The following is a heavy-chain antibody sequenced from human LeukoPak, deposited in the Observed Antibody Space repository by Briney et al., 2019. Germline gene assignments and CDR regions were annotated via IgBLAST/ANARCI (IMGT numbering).Heavy chain of an antibody. Sequence: ASVKVSCKASGYSFTDYYIHWVRQAPGLGLEWMGWVNPNTGVTKSAQKFQGRVTMTRDTSIRTAYMEMTRLRFDDTAVYYCARDRNYRPMDYWGQGTLATVSS. CDR3: ARDRNYRPMDY. J-gene: IGHJ4*02. V-gene: IGHV1-2*02. CDR1: GYSFTDYY. CDR2: VNPNTGVT. D-gene: IGHD3-16*02.